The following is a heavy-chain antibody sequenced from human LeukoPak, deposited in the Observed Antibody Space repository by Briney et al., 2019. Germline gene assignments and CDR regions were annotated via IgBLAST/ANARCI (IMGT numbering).Heavy chain of an antibody. CDR1: GGSFSGYY. J-gene: IGHJ4*02. D-gene: IGHD3-22*01. Sequence: PSETLSLTCAVYGGSFSGYYWSWIRQPPGKGLEWIGEINHSGSTNYNPSLKSRVTISVDTSKNQFSLKLSSVTAADTAVYYCARRRPFYYYDSSGYFLGYFDYWGQGTLVTVSS. V-gene: IGHV4-34*01. CDR3: ARRRPFYYYDSSGYFLGYFDY. CDR2: INHSGST.